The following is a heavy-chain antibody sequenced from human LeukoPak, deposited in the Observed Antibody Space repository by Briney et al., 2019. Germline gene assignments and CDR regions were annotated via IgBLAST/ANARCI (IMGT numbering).Heavy chain of an antibody. CDR1: GGSISSSNW. V-gene: IGHV4-4*02. CDR3: ARDSYNWNVDAFDP. Sequence: SGTLSLTCAVSGGSISSSNWWTWVRQPPGKGLEWIGEIYHSGSTNYNPSLKSRVTISLDTSKSQVSLKLTSVTAADAAVYYCARDSYNWNVDAFDPWGQGTLVTVSS. J-gene: IGHJ5*02. D-gene: IGHD1-20*01. CDR2: IYHSGST.